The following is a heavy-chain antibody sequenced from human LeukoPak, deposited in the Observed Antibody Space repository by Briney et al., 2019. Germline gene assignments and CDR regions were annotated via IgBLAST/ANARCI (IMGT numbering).Heavy chain of an antibody. J-gene: IGHJ6*03. Sequence: PSETLSLTCAVYGGSFSGYYWSWIRQPPGKGLEWIGEINHSGGTNYNPSLKSRVTISVDTSKNQFSLKLTSVTAADAAVYYCARASVAAHRTYYYMDVWGKGTTVTISS. CDR2: INHSGGT. CDR3: ARASVAAHRTYYYMDV. CDR1: GGSFSGYY. D-gene: IGHD6-19*01. V-gene: IGHV4-34*01.